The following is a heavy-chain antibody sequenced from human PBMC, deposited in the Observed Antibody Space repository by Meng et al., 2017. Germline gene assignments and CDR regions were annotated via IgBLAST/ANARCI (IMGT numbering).Heavy chain of an antibody. Sequence: QVPLQQWGAGLLKPSETLPLTCAVYGGSFSGYYWSWIRQPPGKGLEWIGEINHSGSTNYNPSLKSRVTISVDTSKNQFSLKLSSVTAADTAVYYCARDSTAFDILTGYYSSPDYWGQGTLVTVSS. CDR2: INHSGST. CDR3: ARDSTAFDILTGYYSSPDY. V-gene: IGHV4-34*01. J-gene: IGHJ4*02. CDR1: GGSFSGYY. D-gene: IGHD3-9*01.